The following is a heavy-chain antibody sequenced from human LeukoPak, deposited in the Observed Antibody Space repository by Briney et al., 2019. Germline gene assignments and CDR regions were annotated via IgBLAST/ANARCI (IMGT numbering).Heavy chain of an antibody. Sequence: GSLRLSRAASGFTFSDYYISWIRQAPGKGLEWVSYISSSGSTIYYADSVKGRFTISRDNAKNSLYLQMNSLRAEDTAVYYCARTRYCSSTSCLIVRGAFDIWGQGTMVTVSS. CDR2: ISSSGSTI. CDR3: ARTRYCSSTSCLIVRGAFDI. CDR1: GFTFSDYY. V-gene: IGHV3-11*04. D-gene: IGHD2-2*01. J-gene: IGHJ3*02.